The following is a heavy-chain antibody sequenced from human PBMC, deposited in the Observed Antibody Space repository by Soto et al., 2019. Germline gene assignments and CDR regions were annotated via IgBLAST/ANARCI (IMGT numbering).Heavy chain of an antibody. J-gene: IGHJ6*03. CDR2: ISGSGGST. Sequence: GGSLRLSCAASGFTFSSYAMSWVRQAPGKGLEWVSAISGSGGSTYYADSVKGRFTISRDNSKNTLYLQMNSLRAEDTAVYYCAKGWGNYYGSGSYYYYMDVWGKGTTVTVSS. D-gene: IGHD3-10*01. CDR3: AKGWGNYYGSGSYYYYMDV. CDR1: GFTFSSYA. V-gene: IGHV3-23*01.